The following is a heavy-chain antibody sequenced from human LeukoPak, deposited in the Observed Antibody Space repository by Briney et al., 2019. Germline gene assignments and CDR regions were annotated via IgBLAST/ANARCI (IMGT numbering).Heavy chain of an antibody. CDR3: ARDPEPGYSSGPYFDY. D-gene: IGHD6-19*01. J-gene: IGHJ4*02. V-gene: IGHV3-23*01. CDR1: GFTFSSYA. CDR2: ISVSGGDT. Sequence: GGSLRLSCAASGFTFSSYAMSWVRQAPGKGLEWVSTISVSGGDTYYADSVKGRFTISRDNSKNTLYLQMNSLRAEDTAVYYCARDPEPGYSSGPYFDYWGQGTLVTVSS.